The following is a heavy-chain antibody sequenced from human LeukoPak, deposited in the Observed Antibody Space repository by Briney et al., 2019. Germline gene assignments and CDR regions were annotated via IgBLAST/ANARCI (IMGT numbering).Heavy chain of an antibody. J-gene: IGHJ5*02. CDR1: GFTFSSYW. D-gene: IGHD6-6*01. V-gene: IGHV3-74*01. CDR3: AREYSSSPGVNWFDP. CDR2: INSDGSST. Sequence: GGSLRLSCAASGFTFSSYWMHWVLQAPGKGLVWVSRINSDGSSTSYADSVKGRFTISRDNAKNTLYLQMNSLRAEDTAVYYCAREYSSSPGVNWFDPWGQGTLVTVSS.